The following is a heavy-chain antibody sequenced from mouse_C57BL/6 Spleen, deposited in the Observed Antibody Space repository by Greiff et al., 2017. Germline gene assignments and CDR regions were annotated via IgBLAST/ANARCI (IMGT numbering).Heavy chain of an antibody. CDR1: GYSFTDYN. V-gene: IGHV1-39*01. CDR3: AREVCSGYVLYYYAMDY. D-gene: IGHD3-2*02. CDR2: INPNYGTT. J-gene: IGHJ4*01. Sequence: VQLQQSGPELVKPGASVKISCKASGYSFTDYNMNWVKQSNGKSLEWIGVINPNYGTTSYNQKFKGKATLTVDQSSSTAYMQLNSLTSEYSAVXYCAREVCSGYVLYYYAMDYWGQGTSVTVSS.